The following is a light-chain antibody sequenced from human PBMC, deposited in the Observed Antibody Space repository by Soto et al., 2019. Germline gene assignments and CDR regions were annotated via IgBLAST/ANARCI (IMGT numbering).Light chain of an antibody. J-gene: IGKJ1*01. CDR1: QSVSNNY. Sequence: EIVLTQSPGTLSLSPGERATLSCRASQSVSNNYLAWYQQKPGRAPRLLIYGASNRATGIPDRFSGSGSGTDFTLAISRLEPEDFAVYYCQQYGSLSWTFGQGTKVDIK. CDR3: QQYGSLSWT. V-gene: IGKV3-20*01. CDR2: GAS.